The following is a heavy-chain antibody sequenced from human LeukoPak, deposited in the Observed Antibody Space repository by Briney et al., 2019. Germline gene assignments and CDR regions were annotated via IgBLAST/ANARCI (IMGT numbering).Heavy chain of an antibody. J-gene: IGHJ6*03. CDR1: GGSISSYY. Sequence: PSETLSLTCTVSGGSISSYYWSWIRQPPGKGLEWIGYIYYSGSTNYNPSLKSRVTISVDTSKNQFSLKLSSVTAADTAVYYCARATPSDFWSGLPYYYYYMDVWGKGTTVTVSS. V-gene: IGHV4-59*01. CDR2: IYYSGST. D-gene: IGHD3-3*01. CDR3: ARATPSDFWSGLPYYYYYMDV.